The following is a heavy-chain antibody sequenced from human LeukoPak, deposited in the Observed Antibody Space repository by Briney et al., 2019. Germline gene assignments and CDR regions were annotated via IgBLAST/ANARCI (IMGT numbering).Heavy chain of an antibody. Sequence: GASVKVSCKASGGTFSSYAISWVRQAPGQGLEWMGGIIPIFGTANYAQKFQGRVTITADESTSTAYMELSSLRSEDTAVYYCARVAIEGCSSTSCYANGMDVWDKGTTVTISS. CDR2: IIPIFGTA. CDR3: ARVAIEGCSSTSCYANGMDV. J-gene: IGHJ6*04. D-gene: IGHD2-2*01. CDR1: GGTFSSYA. V-gene: IGHV1-69*01.